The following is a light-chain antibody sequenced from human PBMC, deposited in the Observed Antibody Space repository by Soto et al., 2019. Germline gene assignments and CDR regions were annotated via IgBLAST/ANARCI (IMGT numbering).Light chain of an antibody. CDR3: GSYRSGNTYD. J-gene: IGLJ1*01. CDR2: EVT. V-gene: IGLV2-18*02. Sequence: QSVLTQPPSVSGSPGQSVTISCTGTSSDVGSYNRVSWYQQAPGTVPKVMIYEVTNRPSGVPDRFSGSKSGNTASLTISELQAEGEADYYCGSYRSGNTYDFGTGTKVTGL. CDR1: SSDVGSYNR.